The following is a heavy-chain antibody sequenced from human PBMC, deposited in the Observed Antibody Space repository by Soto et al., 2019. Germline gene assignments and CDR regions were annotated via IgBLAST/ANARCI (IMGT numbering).Heavy chain of an antibody. V-gene: IGHV3-23*01. CDR1: GFSFDDYA. CDR2: ISGSGDNT. D-gene: IGHD3-10*01. Sequence: EVQLLESGGGLVQPGGSLRLSCAASGFSFDDYAMTWVRQAAGKGLEWVSAISGSGDNTYYADSVKGRFTISRDNSKNTLSLQLNSLRAEDTALYYCAKTPRGGASGDWYFDLWGRGTLVTVSS. CDR3: AKTPRGGASGDWYFDL. J-gene: IGHJ2*01.